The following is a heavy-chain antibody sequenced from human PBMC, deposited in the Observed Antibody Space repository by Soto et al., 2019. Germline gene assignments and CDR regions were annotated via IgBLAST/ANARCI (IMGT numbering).Heavy chain of an antibody. CDR1: GFTFSSYA. CDR3: AKLIRYFDWPLDAFDI. J-gene: IGHJ3*02. CDR2: ISGSGGST. D-gene: IGHD3-9*01. Sequence: GGSLRLSCAASGFTFSSYAMSWVRQAPGKGLEWVSAISGSGGSTYYADSVKDRFTISRDNSKNTLYLQMNSLRAEDTAVYYCAKLIRYFDWPLDAFDIWGQGTMVTVSS. V-gene: IGHV3-23*01.